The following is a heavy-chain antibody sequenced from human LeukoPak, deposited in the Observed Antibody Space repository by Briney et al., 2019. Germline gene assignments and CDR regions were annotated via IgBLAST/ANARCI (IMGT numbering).Heavy chain of an antibody. CDR3: ARLYCSGGSCYFDY. CDR1: GYTFTGYY. CDR2: INPNSGGT. Sequence: ASVKVSRKASGYTFTGYYMHWVRQAPGQGLEWMGWINPNSGGTNYAQKFQGRVTMTRDTSISTAYMELSRLRSDDTAVYYCARLYCSGGSCYFDYWGQGTLVTVSS. D-gene: IGHD2-15*01. J-gene: IGHJ4*02. V-gene: IGHV1-2*02.